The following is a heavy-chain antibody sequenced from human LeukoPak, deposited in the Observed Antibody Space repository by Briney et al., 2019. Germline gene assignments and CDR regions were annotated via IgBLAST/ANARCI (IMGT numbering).Heavy chain of an antibody. CDR1: GYSFTSYW. D-gene: IGHD3-10*01. CDR3: ARSVVWFGELDDY. V-gene: IGHV5-51*01. Sequence: GESLKISCKGSGYSFTSYWIGWARQMPGKGLEWMGIIYPGDSDTRYSPSFQGQVTISADKSISTAYLQWSSLKASDTAMYYCARSVVWFGELDDYWGQGTLVTVSS. CDR2: IYPGDSDT. J-gene: IGHJ4*02.